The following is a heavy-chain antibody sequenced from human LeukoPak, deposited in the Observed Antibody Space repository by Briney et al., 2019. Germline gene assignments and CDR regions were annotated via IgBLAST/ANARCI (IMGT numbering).Heavy chain of an antibody. D-gene: IGHD5-24*01. Sequence: SVKVSCKASGYTFTGYYMHWVRQAPGQGLEWMGRIIPIFGTANYAQKFQGRVTITTDESTSTAYMELSSLRSEDTAVYYCARGEDGYNEDYWGQGTLVTVSS. CDR1: GYTFTGYY. J-gene: IGHJ4*02. V-gene: IGHV1-69*05. CDR3: ARGEDGYNEDY. CDR2: IIPIFGTA.